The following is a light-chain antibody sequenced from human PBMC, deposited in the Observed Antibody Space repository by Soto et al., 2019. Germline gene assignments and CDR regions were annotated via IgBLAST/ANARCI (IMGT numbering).Light chain of an antibody. CDR3: QQSYSTLPCT. V-gene: IGKV1-39*01. J-gene: IGKJ2*02. CDR2: AAS. Sequence: DIQMTQSPSSLSASVGDRVTITCRASQSISSYLNWYQQKPGKAPKLLIYAASSLQSGVPSRFSGSGSGTDLTLTISSLQPEDFATYYCQQSYSTLPCTFGQGTKLEIK. CDR1: QSISSY.